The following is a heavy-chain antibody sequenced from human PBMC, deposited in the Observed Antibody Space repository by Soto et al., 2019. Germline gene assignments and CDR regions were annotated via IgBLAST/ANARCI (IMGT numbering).Heavy chain of an antibody. CDR1: GGTFSSYA. V-gene: IGHV1-69*13. J-gene: IGHJ6*02. Sequence: RASVKVSCKASGGTFSSYAISWVRQAPGQGLEWMGGIIPIFGTANYAQKFQGRVTITADESTSTAYMELSSLRSEDTAVYYCASYYYDSSAFPIYYYYGMDVWGQGTTVTVSS. D-gene: IGHD3-22*01. CDR2: IIPIFGTA. CDR3: ASYYYDSSAFPIYYYYGMDV.